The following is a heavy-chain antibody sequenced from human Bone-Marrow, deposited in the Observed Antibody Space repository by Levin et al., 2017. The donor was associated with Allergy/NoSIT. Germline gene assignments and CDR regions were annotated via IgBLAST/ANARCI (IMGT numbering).Heavy chain of an antibody. CDR2: IYYSGST. Sequence: SQTLSLTCTVSGGSISSYYWSWIRQPPGKGLEWIGYIYYSGSTNYNPSLKSRVTISVDTSKNQFSLKLSSVTAADTAVYYCARHPYYYGSGSYSLFYYYYGMDVWGQGTTVTVSS. CDR1: GGSISSYY. CDR3: ARHPYYYGSGSYSLFYYYYGMDV. V-gene: IGHV4-59*08. J-gene: IGHJ6*02. D-gene: IGHD3-10*01.